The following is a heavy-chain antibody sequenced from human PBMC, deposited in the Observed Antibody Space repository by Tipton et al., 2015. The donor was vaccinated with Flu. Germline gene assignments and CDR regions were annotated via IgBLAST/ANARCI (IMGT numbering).Heavy chain of an antibody. J-gene: IGHJ4*02. CDR2: IYYSGST. D-gene: IGHD4-17*01. CDR1: GGSISSYY. CDR3: AMGDGDSDY. V-gene: IGHV4-59*01. Sequence: TLSLTCTVSGGSISSYYWSWIRQPPGKGLEWIGYIYYSGSTNYNPSLKSRVTISVDTSKNQFSLKLSSMTAADTAVYYCAMGDGDSDYWGQGTLVTVSS.